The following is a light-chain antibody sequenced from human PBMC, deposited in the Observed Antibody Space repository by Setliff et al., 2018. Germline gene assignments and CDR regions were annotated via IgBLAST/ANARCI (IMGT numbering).Light chain of an antibody. V-gene: IGLV2-14*03. CDR2: DVS. CDR1: SSDIGAYDY. J-gene: IGLJ1*01. Sequence: LAQPASVSGSPGQSITIYCIGSSSDIGAYDYVAWYQQHPGKAPKLMIYDVSHRPSGVSHRFSASKSGNTASLTISGLQVEDEADYYCSSYSTRTSLDVFGTGTKVTVL. CDR3: SSYSTRTSLDV.